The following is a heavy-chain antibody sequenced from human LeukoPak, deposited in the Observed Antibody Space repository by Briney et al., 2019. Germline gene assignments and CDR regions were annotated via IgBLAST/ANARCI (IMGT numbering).Heavy chain of an antibody. V-gene: IGHV1-69*06. D-gene: IGHD3-10*01. J-gene: IGHJ4*02. CDR3: FIYYYGSGSYIYFDY. CDR1: GGTFSSYA. Sequence: ASVKVSCKASGGTFSSYAISWVRQAPGQGLEWMGGIIPIFGTPNYAQKFQGRVTITADKSTTTAYMELSSLRSEDTAVYYCFIYYYGSGSYIYFDYWGQGTLVTVSS. CDR2: IIPIFGTP.